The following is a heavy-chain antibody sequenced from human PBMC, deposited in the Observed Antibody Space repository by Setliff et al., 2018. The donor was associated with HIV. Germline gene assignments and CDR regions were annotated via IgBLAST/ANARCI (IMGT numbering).Heavy chain of an antibody. CDR3: ARGLDVWGTYRYRNYFDY. V-gene: IGHV4-34*01. D-gene: IGHD3-16*02. CDR2: INHGGST. CDR1: GGSFSDYY. J-gene: IGHJ4*02. Sequence: SETLSLTCAVYGGSFSDYYWSWIRQSPGRGLEWIGEINHGGSTIYNPSLKSRVTISIDTSKNQLSLNLTSVTAADTAIYYRARGLDVWGTYRYRNYFDYWGQGTLVTVSS.